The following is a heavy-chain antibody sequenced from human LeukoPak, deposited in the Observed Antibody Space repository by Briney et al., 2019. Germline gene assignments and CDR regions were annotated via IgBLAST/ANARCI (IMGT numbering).Heavy chain of an antibody. CDR1: GFTFSSYG. J-gene: IGHJ6*03. CDR3: AKGGSGWYYYYYYYMDV. V-gene: IGHV3-30*02. D-gene: IGHD6-19*01. CDR2: IRYDGSNK. Sequence: GGSLRLSCAASGFTFSSYGMHWVRQAPGKGLEWVAFIRYDGSNKYYADSVKGRFTISRDNSKNTLYLQMNSLRAEDTAVYYCAKGGSGWYYYYYYYMDVWGKGTTVTISS.